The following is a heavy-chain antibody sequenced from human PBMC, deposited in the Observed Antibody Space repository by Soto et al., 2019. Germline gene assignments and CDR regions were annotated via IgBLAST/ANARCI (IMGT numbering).Heavy chain of an antibody. V-gene: IGHV6-1*01. CDR2: TYYRSKWYN. CDR3: ARVRVQRTLIAVAGYYYYGMDV. D-gene: IGHD6-19*01. J-gene: IGHJ6*02. CDR1: GDSVSSNSAA. Sequence: KQSQTLSLTCAISGDSVSSNSAAWNWIRQSPSRGLEWLGRTYYRSKWYNDYAVSVKSRITINPDTSKNQFSLQLNSVTPEDTAVYYCARVRVQRTLIAVAGYYYYGMDVWGQGTTVTVSS.